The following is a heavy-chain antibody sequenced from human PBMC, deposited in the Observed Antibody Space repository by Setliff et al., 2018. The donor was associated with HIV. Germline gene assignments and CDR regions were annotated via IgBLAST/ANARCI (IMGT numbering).Heavy chain of an antibody. CDR2: INPSGGST. Sequence: ASVKVSCKASGYTFTSYYMHWVRQAPGQGFEWMGIINPSGGSTSYAQKFQGRVTMTRDTSTSTVYMELSSLRSEDTAVYYCASATFGYYYFDYWGQGTLVTVSS. CDR3: ASATFGYYYFDY. D-gene: IGHD3-22*01. CDR1: GYTFTSYY. V-gene: IGHV1-46*01. J-gene: IGHJ4*02.